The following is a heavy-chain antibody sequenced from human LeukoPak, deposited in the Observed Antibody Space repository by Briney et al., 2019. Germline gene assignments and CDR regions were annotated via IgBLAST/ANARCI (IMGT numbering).Heavy chain of an antibody. CDR1: GFTFSSYW. D-gene: IGHD3-9*01. V-gene: IGHV3-7*03. Sequence: GGSLRLSCAASGFTFSSYWMSWVCQAPGKGLEWVANIKQDGSEKYYVDSVKGRFTISRDNAKNSLYLQMNSLRAEDTAVYYCARKPLRYFDWLNDYWGQGPLVTVSS. CDR2: IKQDGSEK. CDR3: ARKPLRYFDWLNDY. J-gene: IGHJ4*02.